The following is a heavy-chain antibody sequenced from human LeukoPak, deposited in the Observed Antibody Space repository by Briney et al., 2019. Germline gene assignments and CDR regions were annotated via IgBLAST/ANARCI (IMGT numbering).Heavy chain of an antibody. J-gene: IGHJ5*02. D-gene: IGHD3-10*01. CDR1: GYSISSGYH. CDR2: IYHSGST. Sequence: SETLSLTCTVSGYSISSGYHWGWIRPPPGKGLEWIGSIYHSGSTYYNPSLKSRVTISVDTSKNQFSLKLRSVTAADTAVYYCARVKYYGSGSSFDPWGQGTLVTVSS. CDR3: ARVKYYGSGSSFDP. V-gene: IGHV4-38-2*02.